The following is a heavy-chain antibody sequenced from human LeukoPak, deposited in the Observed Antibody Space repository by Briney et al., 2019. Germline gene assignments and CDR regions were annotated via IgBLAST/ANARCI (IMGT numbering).Heavy chain of an antibody. CDR1: GYTFTGYY. V-gene: IGHV1-2*02. CDR2: INPNSGGT. Sequence: ASVKVSCKASGYTFTGYYMHRVRQAAGQGLEWMGWINPNSGGTNYAQKFQGRVTMTRDTSISTAYMELSRLRSDDTAVYYCASRTLWDGYPDGDYWGQGTLVTVSS. D-gene: IGHD2-21*02. CDR3: ASRTLWDGYPDGDY. J-gene: IGHJ4*02.